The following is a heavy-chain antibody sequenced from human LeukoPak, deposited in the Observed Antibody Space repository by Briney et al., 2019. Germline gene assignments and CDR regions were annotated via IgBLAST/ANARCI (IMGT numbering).Heavy chain of an antibody. CDR1: GYTFTSYD. V-gene: IGHV1-46*01. J-gene: IGHJ6*02. Sequence: VASVKVSCTASGYTFTSYDINWVRQATGQGLEWMGIINPSGGSTSYAQKFQGRVTMTRDTSTSTVYMELSSLRSEDTAVYYCARTCSSTSCPPYGMDVWGQGTSVTVSS. CDR2: INPSGGST. D-gene: IGHD2-2*01. CDR3: ARTCSSTSCPPYGMDV.